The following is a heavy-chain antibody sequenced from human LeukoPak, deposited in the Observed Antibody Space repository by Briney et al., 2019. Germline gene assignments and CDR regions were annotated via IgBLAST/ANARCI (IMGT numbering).Heavy chain of an antibody. CDR1: GFSFSSHA. J-gene: IGHJ4*02. CDR3: ARNRGDPSYFDY. V-gene: IGHV3-30-3*01. D-gene: IGHD4-17*01. CDR2: ISYDGVNT. Sequence: PGRSLRLSCVASGFSFSSHAMHWVRQAPDQGLQWVAVISYDGVNTYYADSVKGRFTISRNDPKNSLYLQMNSLRAEDTAVYYCARNRGDPSYFDYWGQGTLVTVSS.